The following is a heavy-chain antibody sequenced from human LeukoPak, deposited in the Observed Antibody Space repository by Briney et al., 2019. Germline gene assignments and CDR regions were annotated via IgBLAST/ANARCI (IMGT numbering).Heavy chain of an antibody. D-gene: IGHD2/OR15-2a*01. V-gene: IGHV3-64*01. CDR2: VSSNGAST. Sequence: PGGSLRLSCAASGFTFSNYPMHWVRQAPGKGLESVSAVSSNGASTYYENSVKDRFIVSRDNSKNTLYLQLGSLRAEDTAVYYCAREISRGFDIWGQGTMVTVSS. CDR3: AREISRGFDI. CDR1: GFTFSNYP. J-gene: IGHJ3*02.